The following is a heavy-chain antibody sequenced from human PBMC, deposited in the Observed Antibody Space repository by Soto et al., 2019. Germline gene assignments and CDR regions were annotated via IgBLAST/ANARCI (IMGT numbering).Heavy chain of an antibody. CDR1: GGSISSGDYY. CDR3: ARVYCGGDCYCDY. V-gene: IGHV4-30-4*01. J-gene: IGHJ4*02. D-gene: IGHD2-21*02. CDR2: IYYSGST. Sequence: QVQLQESGPGLVKPSQTLSLTCTVSGGSISSGDYYWSWIRQPPGKGLEWIGYIYYSGSTYYNPSHKSRVTISVHTSKTQFSLKLSSVTAADTAVYYCARVYCGGDCYCDYWGQGTLVTVSS.